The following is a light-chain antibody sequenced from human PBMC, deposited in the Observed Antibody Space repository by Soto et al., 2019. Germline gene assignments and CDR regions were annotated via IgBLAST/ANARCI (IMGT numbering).Light chain of an antibody. CDR3: QQRSNWPIT. CDR1: QSTSSW. CDR2: DAS. J-gene: IGKJ5*01. Sequence: GDRVTITCRASQSTSSWLAWYQQKPGKAPKLLIYDASSLESGVPSRFSGSGSGTDFTLTISSLEPEDFAVYYCQQRSNWPITFGQGTRLEIK. V-gene: IGKV1-5*01.